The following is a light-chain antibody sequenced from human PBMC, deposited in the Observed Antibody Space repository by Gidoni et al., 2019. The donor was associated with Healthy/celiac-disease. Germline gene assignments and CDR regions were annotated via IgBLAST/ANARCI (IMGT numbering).Light chain of an antibody. CDR1: QAISSY. CDR3: RQLNSYPPVT. J-gene: IGKJ4*01. CDR2: AAS. Sequence: IQLTQSLSSLSASVGDRVTITCRASQAISSYLAWYQQKPGKAPKLLIYAASTLQSGVPSRFSGSGSGTDFTLTISSLQPEDFATYYCRQLNSYPPVTFGGGTKVEIK. V-gene: IGKV1-9*01.